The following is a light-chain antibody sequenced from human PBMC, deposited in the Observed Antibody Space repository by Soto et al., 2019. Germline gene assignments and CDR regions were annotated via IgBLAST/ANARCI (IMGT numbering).Light chain of an antibody. V-gene: IGKV1-9*01. J-gene: IGKJ5*01. CDR1: HDISTF. CDR2: EAS. Sequence: DIQLTPSPSLLSASIGDRVTITCRASHDISTFLAWYQQKPGKAPKLLIYEASTLQSGVPSRFSGSGSGTEFTLTISGLLPEDFAAYHCQQLYTLPFTFGQGTRLEI. CDR3: QQLYTLPFT.